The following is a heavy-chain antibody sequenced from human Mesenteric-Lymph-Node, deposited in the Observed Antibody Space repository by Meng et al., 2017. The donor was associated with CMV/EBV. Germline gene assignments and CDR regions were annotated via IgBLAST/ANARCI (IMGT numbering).Heavy chain of an antibody. CDR1: GFTFSSYW. CDR3: ARDWFDQEDIVVVPAAILFDY. D-gene: IGHD2-2*01. Sequence: GESLKISCAASGFTFSSYWMHWVRQAPGKGLEWVSRINGEGSSASYADSVRGRFTISRDNAKNTLYLQMNSLRAEDTAVYYCARDWFDQEDIVVVPAAILFDYWGQGTLVTVSS. CDR2: INGEGSSA. J-gene: IGHJ4*02. V-gene: IGHV3-74*01.